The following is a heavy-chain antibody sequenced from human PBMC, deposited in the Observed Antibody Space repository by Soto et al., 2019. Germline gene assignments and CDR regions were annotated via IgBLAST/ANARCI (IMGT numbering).Heavy chain of an antibody. J-gene: IGHJ5*02. CDR1: GGAFSSYA. D-gene: IGHD3-22*01. Sequence: QVQLVQSGAEVKKPGSSVKVSCKASGGAFSSYAINWVRQAPGQGLVWMGEIIPIFGTANYAQKFQGRVTITADESTSTAYMELSSLRSEDTAVYYCARDGNYDSSGYYRNWFDPWGQGTLVTVSS. CDR3: ARDGNYDSSGYYRNWFDP. CDR2: IIPIFGTA. V-gene: IGHV1-69*01.